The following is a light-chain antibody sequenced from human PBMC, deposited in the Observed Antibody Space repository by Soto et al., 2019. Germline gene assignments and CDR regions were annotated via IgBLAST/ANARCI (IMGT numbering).Light chain of an antibody. CDR2: ANN. J-gene: IGLJ1*01. CDR1: SSNIGSNT. CDR3: SAWDDSRNSYV. V-gene: IGLV1-44*01. Sequence: QSALTQPPSASGTPGQRVTISCSGSSSNIGSNTVNWYQQLPGTAPKLLIHANNQRPSGDSDRFSGSMSGTTASLAISWLQSEEADYYCSAWDDSRNSYVFGTGTKVTVL.